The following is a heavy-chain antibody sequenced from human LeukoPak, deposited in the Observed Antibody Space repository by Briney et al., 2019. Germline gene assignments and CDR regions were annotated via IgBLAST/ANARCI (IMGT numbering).Heavy chain of an antibody. CDR3: AREAAAAGIDY. CDR1: GYSFTSYW. Sequence: GESLKIYCKGSGYSFTSYWIGWVLQMPGKGLEWMVIIYPGDSDTRYSPSFQGQVTISADKSISTAYLQWSSLKASDTAMYYCAREAAAAGIDYSGQGTLVTVSS. D-gene: IGHD6-13*01. V-gene: IGHV5-51*01. CDR2: IYPGDSDT. J-gene: IGHJ4*02.